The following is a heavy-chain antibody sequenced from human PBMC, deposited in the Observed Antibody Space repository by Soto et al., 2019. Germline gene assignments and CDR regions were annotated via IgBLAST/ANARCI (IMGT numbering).Heavy chain of an antibody. CDR2: LYYSGST. Sequence: QVQLQESGPGLVKPSETLSLTCNVSGGSLRGYYWNWIRQPPGKGLEWIGYLYYSGSTNYNPSLESRVTISVDTSKNPLSLELTSVTAADTAVYYCARGSEDYNGWYSDLWGRGTPVTVSS. CDR1: GGSLRGYY. D-gene: IGHD4-4*01. J-gene: IGHJ2*01. CDR3: ARGSEDYNGWYSDL. V-gene: IGHV4-59*03.